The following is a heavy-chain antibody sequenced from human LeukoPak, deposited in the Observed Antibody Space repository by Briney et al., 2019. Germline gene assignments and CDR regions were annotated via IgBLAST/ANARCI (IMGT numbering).Heavy chain of an antibody. CDR1: GYTFTSYG. D-gene: IGHD3-10*01. Sequence: ASVKVSCKASGYTFTSYGISWVRQAPGQGLKWMGWISAYNGNTNYAQKLQGRVTMTTDTSTSTAYMELRSLRSDDTAVYYCASTLSLLWFGDNWGQGTLVTVSS. CDR3: ASTLSLLWFGDN. V-gene: IGHV1-18*01. CDR2: ISAYNGNT. J-gene: IGHJ4*02.